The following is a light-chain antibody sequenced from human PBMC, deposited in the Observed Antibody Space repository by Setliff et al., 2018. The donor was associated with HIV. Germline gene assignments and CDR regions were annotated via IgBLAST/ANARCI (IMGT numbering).Light chain of an antibody. CDR2: EVT. CDR3: NSYTTSGTRV. V-gene: IGLV2-14*01. CDR1: SSDVGVHKY. J-gene: IGLJ1*01. Sequence: QSALAQPASVSGSPGQSITISCSGTSSDVGVHKYVSWYQQHPGKAPKLIIYEVTNRPSGVSDRFSGSKSVNTASLTISGLQTEDEADYYCNSYTTSGTRVFGAGTKVTVL.